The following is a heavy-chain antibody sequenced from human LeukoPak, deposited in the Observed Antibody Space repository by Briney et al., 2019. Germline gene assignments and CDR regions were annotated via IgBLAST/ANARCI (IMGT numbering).Heavy chain of an antibody. Sequence: SQTLSLTCTVSGGSISSGSYYWSWIRQPAGKGLEWIGRIYTSGSTNYNPSLKSRVTISVDTSKNQFSLKLSSVTAADTAVYYCARGARLLGHYSSGWRTGRGWFDPWDQGTLVTVSS. CDR1: GGSISSGSYY. D-gene: IGHD6-19*01. CDR2: IYTSGST. J-gene: IGHJ5*02. CDR3: ARGARLLGHYSSGWRTGRGWFDP. V-gene: IGHV4-61*02.